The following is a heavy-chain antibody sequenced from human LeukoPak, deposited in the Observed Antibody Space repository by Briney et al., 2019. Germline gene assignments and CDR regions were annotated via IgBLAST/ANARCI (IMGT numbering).Heavy chain of an antibody. Sequence: SETLSLTCTVSGGSISSYYWSWIRQPPGKGLEWIGYIYYSGSTNYNPSLKSRVTISVDTSKNQFSLKLSSVTAADTAVYYCARIRPQGIVDYWGQGTLVTVSS. CDR1: GGSISSYY. D-gene: IGHD2/OR15-2a*01. CDR3: ARIRPQGIVDY. V-gene: IGHV4-59*01. J-gene: IGHJ4*02. CDR2: IYYSGST.